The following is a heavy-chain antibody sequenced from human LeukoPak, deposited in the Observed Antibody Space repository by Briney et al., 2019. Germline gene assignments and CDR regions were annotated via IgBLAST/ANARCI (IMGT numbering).Heavy chain of an antibody. Sequence: GESLKISCTGSGYTFTNYWIGWVRQIPGQGLEWMGIIYPGDSDTRYRTSFQAQVTISVDKSITTAYLQWSSLQAPDTAMYYCARRSGFGGSGYYFDYWGQGTLVTVS. V-gene: IGHV5-51*01. D-gene: IGHD3-22*01. CDR1: GYTFTNYW. CDR2: IYPGDSDT. J-gene: IGHJ4*02. CDR3: ARRSGFGGSGYYFDY.